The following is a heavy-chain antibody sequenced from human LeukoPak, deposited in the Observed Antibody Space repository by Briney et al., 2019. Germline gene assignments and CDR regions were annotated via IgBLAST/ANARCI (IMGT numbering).Heavy chain of an antibody. Sequence: GGSLRLSCAASGFTFSTYAMSWVRQAAGKGLEWVSLISGSGGGTYYADSVKGRFTISRGNSKNTLYLQLNSLRAEDTAVYYCAKEEGYYYDSGGYYVEYFQHWGQGTLVTVSS. J-gene: IGHJ1*01. CDR1: GFTFSTYA. D-gene: IGHD3-22*01. CDR2: ISGSGGGT. V-gene: IGHV3-23*01. CDR3: AKEEGYYYDSGGYYVEYFQH.